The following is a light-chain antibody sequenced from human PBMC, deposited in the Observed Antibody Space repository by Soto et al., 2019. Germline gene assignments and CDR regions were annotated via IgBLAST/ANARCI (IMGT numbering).Light chain of an antibody. J-gene: IGLJ1*01. CDR1: SSGVGSYNL. V-gene: IGLV2-23*02. CDR3: CSYAGSKV. Sequence: LTQPASVSGSPGQSITISCTGTSSGVGSYNLVSWYQQHPGKAPKLMIYEVSKRPSGVSNRFSGSKSGNTASLTISGLQAEDEADYYCCSYAGSKVFGTGTKVTVL. CDR2: EVS.